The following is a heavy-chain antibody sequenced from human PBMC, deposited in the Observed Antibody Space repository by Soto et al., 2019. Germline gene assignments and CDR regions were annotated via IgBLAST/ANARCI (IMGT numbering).Heavy chain of an antibody. CDR2: IKQDGSEK. CDR3: ARVDTATRGYYYYGMDV. V-gene: IGHV3-7*03. J-gene: IGHJ6*02. Sequence: GGSLRLSCAASGFTFSSCWMSWVRQAPGKGLEWVANIKQDGSEKYYVDSVKGRFTISRDNAKNSLYLQMNSLRAEDTAVYYCARVDTATRGYYYYGMDVWGQGTTVTVSS. CDR1: GFTFSSCW. D-gene: IGHD5-18*01.